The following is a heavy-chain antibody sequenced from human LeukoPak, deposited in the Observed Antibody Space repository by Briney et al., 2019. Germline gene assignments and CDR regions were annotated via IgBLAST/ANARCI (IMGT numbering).Heavy chain of an antibody. J-gene: IGHJ4*02. Sequence: ASVKVSWKASGYTFITYGINWVRQAPGQGLEWMGWISVYNGNTKYAEKFQGRVTMTTDTSTSTAYMELRSLRSDDTAMYYCARDHIAVRPGHVDYWGQGTLVTVSS. CDR2: ISVYNGNT. V-gene: IGHV1-18*01. D-gene: IGHD6-6*01. CDR1: GYTFITYG. CDR3: ARDHIAVRPGHVDY.